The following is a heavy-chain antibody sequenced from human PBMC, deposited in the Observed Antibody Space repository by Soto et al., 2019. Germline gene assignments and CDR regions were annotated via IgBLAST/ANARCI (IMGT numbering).Heavy chain of an antibody. CDR2: IIPIFGTA. D-gene: IGHD3-3*01. Sequence: SVKVSCKASGGTFSSYAISWVRQAPGQGLEWMGGIIPIFGTANYAQKFQGRVTITTDTSTSTAYMELRSLRSDDTAVYYCARDNVLRSGYYIREGMDVWGQGTTVTVSS. CDR1: GGTFSSYA. V-gene: IGHV1-69*05. CDR3: ARDNVLRSGYYIREGMDV. J-gene: IGHJ6*02.